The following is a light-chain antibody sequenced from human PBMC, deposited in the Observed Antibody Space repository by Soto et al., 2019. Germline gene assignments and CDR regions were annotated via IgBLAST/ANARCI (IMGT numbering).Light chain of an antibody. Sequence: QSVLTQPPSVSGAPGQRVTIYCTGSSSNIGAGYDVHWYQQLPGTAPKLLIYGNSNRPSGVPDRFSGSKSGTSASLAITGLQAEDEADYYCQSYDSSLSGLLFGGGTKVTVL. CDR2: GNS. J-gene: IGLJ2*01. CDR1: SSNIGAGYD. V-gene: IGLV1-40*01. CDR3: QSYDSSLSGLL.